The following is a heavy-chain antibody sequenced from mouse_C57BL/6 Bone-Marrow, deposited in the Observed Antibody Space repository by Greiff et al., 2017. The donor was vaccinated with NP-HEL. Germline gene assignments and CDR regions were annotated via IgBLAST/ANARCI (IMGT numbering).Heavy chain of an antibody. CDR2: IWGVGST. J-gene: IGHJ4*01. CDR1: GFSLTSYG. Sequence: VKLMESGPGLVAPSQSLSITCTVSGFSLTSYGVDWVRQSPGKGLEWLGVIWGVGSTNYNSALKSRLSISKDNSKSQVFLKMNSLQTDDTAMYYCARTYYGSSYDAMDYWGQGTSVTVSS. V-gene: IGHV2-6*01. D-gene: IGHD1-1*01. CDR3: ARTYYGSSYDAMDY.